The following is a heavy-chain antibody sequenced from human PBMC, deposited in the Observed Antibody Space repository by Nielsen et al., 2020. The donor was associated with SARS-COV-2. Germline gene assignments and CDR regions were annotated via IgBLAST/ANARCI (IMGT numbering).Heavy chain of an antibody. V-gene: IGHV4-59*01. Sequence: SETLSLTCTVSGGSISSYYWSWIRQPPGKGLEWIGYIYYSGSTNYNPSLKSRVTISVDTSKNQFSLKLSSVTAADTAVYYCARGVGVLWFGDRHDAFDIWGQGTMVNVSS. CDR2: IYYSGST. J-gene: IGHJ3*02. D-gene: IGHD3-10*01. CDR3: ARGVGVLWFGDRHDAFDI. CDR1: GGSISSYY.